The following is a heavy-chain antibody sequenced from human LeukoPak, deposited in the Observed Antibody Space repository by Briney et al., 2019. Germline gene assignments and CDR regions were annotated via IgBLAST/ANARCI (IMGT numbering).Heavy chain of an antibody. Sequence: PSETLSLTCTVSGGSISSSSYYWGWIRQPPGKGLEWIGSIYYSGSTYYNPSLKGRVTISVDTSKNQFSLKLSSVTAADTAVYYCARQAALWFGESINWFDPWGQGTLVTVSS. CDR3: ARQAALWFGESINWFDP. D-gene: IGHD3-10*01. J-gene: IGHJ5*02. CDR2: IYYSGST. V-gene: IGHV4-39*01. CDR1: GGSISSSSYY.